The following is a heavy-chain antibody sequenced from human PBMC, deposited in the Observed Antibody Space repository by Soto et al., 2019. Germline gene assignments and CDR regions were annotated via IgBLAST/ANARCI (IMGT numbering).Heavy chain of an antibody. CDR2: IYWDDVQ. Sequence: QITLKESGPTLVKPTQTLTLTCTFSGFSLSTSGVGVGWIRQPPGKALEWLALIYWDDVQRYSPPLKCRLTITKDTTKHQVVLTMINVDPVDTATYYCAHSTYYYDSSGPNWFDPWGQGTLVPVSS. J-gene: IGHJ5*02. D-gene: IGHD3-22*01. CDR1: GFSLSTSGVG. CDR3: AHSTYYYDSSGPNWFDP. V-gene: IGHV2-5*02.